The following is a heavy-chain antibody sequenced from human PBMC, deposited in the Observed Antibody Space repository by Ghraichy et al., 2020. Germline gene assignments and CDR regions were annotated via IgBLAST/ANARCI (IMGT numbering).Heavy chain of an antibody. J-gene: IGHJ2*01. D-gene: IGHD2-21*02. Sequence: SETLSLTCTVSGGSISSYYWSWIRQPPGKGLEWIGYIYYSGSTNYNPSLKSRVTISVDTSKNQFSLKLSSVTAADTAVYYCAREGPGGATCGGDCYWSRYFDLWGRGTLVTVSS. V-gene: IGHV4-59*01. CDR3: AREGPGGATCGGDCYWSRYFDL. CDR2: IYYSGST. CDR1: GGSISSYY.